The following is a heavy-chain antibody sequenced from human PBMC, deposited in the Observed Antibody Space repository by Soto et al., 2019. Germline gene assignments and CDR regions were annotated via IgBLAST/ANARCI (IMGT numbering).Heavy chain of an antibody. CDR1: GGSISSGVYY. D-gene: IGHD3-3*01. V-gene: IGHV4-31*03. CDR3: AGFLEWSIPITDY. Sequence: SETLSLTCTVSGGSISSGVYYWSWIRQHPGKGLEWIGYIYYSGSTYYNPSLKSRVTISVDTSKNQFSLKLSSVTAADTAVYYCAGFLEWSIPITDYWGQGTLVTVSS. J-gene: IGHJ4*02. CDR2: IYYSGST.